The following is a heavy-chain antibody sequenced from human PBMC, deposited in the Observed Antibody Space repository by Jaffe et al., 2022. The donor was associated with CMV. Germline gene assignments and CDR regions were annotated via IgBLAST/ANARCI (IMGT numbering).Heavy chain of an antibody. CDR1: GFTFSDYY. V-gene: IGHV3-11*06. J-gene: IGHJ6*03. Sequence: QVQLVESGGGLVKPGGSLRLSCAASGFTFSDYYMSWIRQAPGKGLEWVSYISSSSSYTNYADSVKGRFTISRDNAKNSLYLQMNSLRAEDTAVYYCARDELDCTNGVCYLGYYYYYMDVWGKGTTVTVSS. CDR2: ISSSSSYT. D-gene: IGHD2-8*01. CDR3: ARDELDCTNGVCYLGYYYYYMDV.